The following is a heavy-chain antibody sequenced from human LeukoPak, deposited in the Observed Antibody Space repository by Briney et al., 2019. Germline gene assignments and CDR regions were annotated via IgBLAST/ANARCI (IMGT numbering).Heavy chain of an antibody. CDR3: ARDRSPPDDSSGY. CDR2: ITSGGPNT. Sequence: GGSLRLSCTASGFTFSSYTMSWVRQAPGKGLKWVSTITSGGPNTYYADSVKGRFTVSRDDSKNTLYLQMNSLRAEDTAVYYCARDRSPPDDSSGYWGQGTLVTVSS. V-gene: IGHV3-23*01. D-gene: IGHD3-22*01. CDR1: GFTFSSYT. J-gene: IGHJ4*02.